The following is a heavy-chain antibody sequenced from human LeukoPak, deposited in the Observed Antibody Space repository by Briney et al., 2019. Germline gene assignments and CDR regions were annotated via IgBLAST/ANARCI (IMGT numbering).Heavy chain of an antibody. CDR3: ARPVGFYSYFDY. Sequence: GSLRLSCAASGFTFSSYAMHWVRQAPGKGLEWVAVISYDGSNKYYADSVKGRFTISRDNSKNTLYLQMNSLRAEDTAVYYCARPVGFYSYFDYWGQGTLVTVSS. J-gene: IGHJ4*02. CDR2: ISYDGSNK. D-gene: IGHD3-22*01. V-gene: IGHV3-30-3*01. CDR1: GFTFSSYA.